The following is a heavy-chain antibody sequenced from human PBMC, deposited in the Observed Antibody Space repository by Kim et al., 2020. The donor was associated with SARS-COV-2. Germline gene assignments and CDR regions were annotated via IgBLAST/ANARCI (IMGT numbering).Heavy chain of an antibody. Sequence: GGSLRLSCAASGFTFSSYGMHWVRQAPGKGLEWVAVIWYDGSNKYYADSVKGRFTISRDNSKNTLYLQMNSLRAEDTAVYYCARGYSSSWDPQNDAFDIWGQGTMVTVSS. J-gene: IGHJ3*02. CDR2: IWYDGSNK. CDR1: GFTFSSYG. V-gene: IGHV3-33*01. D-gene: IGHD6-13*01. CDR3: ARGYSSSWDPQNDAFDI.